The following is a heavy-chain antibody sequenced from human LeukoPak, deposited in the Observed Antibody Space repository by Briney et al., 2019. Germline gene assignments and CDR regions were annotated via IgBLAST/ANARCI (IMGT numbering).Heavy chain of an antibody. D-gene: IGHD3-9*01. CDR1: GFTFRSYG. CDR2: ISYDGSNK. J-gene: IGHJ4*02. CDR3: AKDHTYDILTGYYYFDY. V-gene: IGHV3-30*18. Sequence: GGSLRLSCAASGFTFRSYGMHWVRQAPGKGLEWVAVISYDGSNKYYADSVKGRFTISGDNSKNTLYLQMNSLRPEDTAVYYCAKDHTYDILTGYYYFDYWGQGTLVTVSS.